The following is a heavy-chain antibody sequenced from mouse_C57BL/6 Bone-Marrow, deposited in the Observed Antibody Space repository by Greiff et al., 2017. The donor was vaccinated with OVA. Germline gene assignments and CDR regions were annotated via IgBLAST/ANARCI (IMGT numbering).Heavy chain of an antibody. J-gene: IGHJ2*01. CDR2: IYPRRGNT. V-gene: IGHV1-81*01. Sequence: VQLQQSGAELARPGASVKLSCKASGYTFTSYGISWVKQRPGQGLEWIGEIYPRRGNTYYNEKFKGKATLTADTSSSTAYMELRSLTSEDSAVYCAARSMGYYGSSDDFDYWGQGTTLTVSS. CDR1: GYTFTSYG. D-gene: IGHD1-1*01. CDR3: ARSMGYYGSSDDFDY.